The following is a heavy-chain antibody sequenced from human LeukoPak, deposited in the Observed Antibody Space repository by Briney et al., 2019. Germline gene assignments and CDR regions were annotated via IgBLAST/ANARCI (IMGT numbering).Heavy chain of an antibody. Sequence: SETLSLTCAVYGGSFSGYYWSWIRQPPGKGLEWIGEINHSGSTNYNPTLKSRVTISVDTSKNQFSLKLSSVTAADTAVYYCATLDSGFDYWGQGTLGTVSS. CDR1: GGSFSGYY. J-gene: IGHJ4*02. D-gene: IGHD3-10*01. V-gene: IGHV4-34*01. CDR2: INHSGST. CDR3: ATLDSGFDY.